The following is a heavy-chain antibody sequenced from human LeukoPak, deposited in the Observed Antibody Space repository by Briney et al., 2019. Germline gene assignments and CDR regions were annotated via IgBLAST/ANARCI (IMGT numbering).Heavy chain of an antibody. CDR3: ARLSQYSKTPHRSGLHY. J-gene: IGHJ4*02. D-gene: IGHD1-14*01. CDR1: GYTFTSYD. CDR2: LNVNPHNGEI. Sequence: ASVKVSCKASGYTFTSYDINWVRLAPGPGLEWLGWLNVNPHNGEIRHAQKFQGRVTMTANTSTGTFYMELTSLRSEDTAVYFCARLSQYSKTPHRSGLHYWGQGTLVIVSS. V-gene: IGHV1-8*01.